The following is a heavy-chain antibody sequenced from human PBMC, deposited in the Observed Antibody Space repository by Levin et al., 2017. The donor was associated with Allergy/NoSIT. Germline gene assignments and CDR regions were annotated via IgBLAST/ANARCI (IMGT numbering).Heavy chain of an antibody. CDR1: GGSISSYY. CDR2: IYYDGST. Sequence: SETLSLTCSVSGGSISSYYWSWIRQAPGKGLEWIGYIYYDGSTNYNPSLKSRVTISVDTSKNQFSLKLNSMTAADTALYYCAREEGSGSYHFWGQGTLVTVSS. CDR3: AREEGSGSYHF. D-gene: IGHD1-26*01. J-gene: IGHJ4*02. V-gene: IGHV4-59*01.